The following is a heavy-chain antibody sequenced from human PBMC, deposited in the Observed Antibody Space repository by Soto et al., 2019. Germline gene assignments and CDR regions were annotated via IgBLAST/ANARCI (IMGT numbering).Heavy chain of an antibody. Sequence: GGSLRLSCATSGFTVSVNLMNWVRQGSGKGLEWVSVINGGGSTDYADSVKGRFTISRDNSKNTLYLQMNSLRTEDTAVYYCARPLWRDDYNWGYFDLWGRGTLVTVSS. D-gene: IGHD4-4*01. CDR1: GFTVSVNL. CDR3: ARPLWRDDYNWGYFDL. J-gene: IGHJ2*01. V-gene: IGHV3-66*04. CDR2: INGGGST.